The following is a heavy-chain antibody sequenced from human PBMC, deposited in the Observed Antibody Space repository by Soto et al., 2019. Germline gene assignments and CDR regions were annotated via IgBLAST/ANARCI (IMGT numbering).Heavy chain of an antibody. CDR1: GFTFSSYG. D-gene: IGHD2-15*01. Sequence: GGSLRLSCAASGFTFSSYGMHWVRQAPGKGLEWVAVISYDGSNKYYADSVKGRFTISRDNSKNTLYLQMNSLRAEDTAVYYCAKEKLLKVHYYYYGMDVWGQGTTVTVSS. CDR3: AKEKLLKVHYYYYGMDV. V-gene: IGHV3-30*18. J-gene: IGHJ6*02. CDR2: ISYDGSNK.